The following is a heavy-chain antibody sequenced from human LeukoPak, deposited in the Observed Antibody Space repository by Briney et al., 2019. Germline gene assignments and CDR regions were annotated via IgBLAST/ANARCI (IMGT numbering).Heavy chain of an antibody. V-gene: IGHV3-21*01. Sequence: GGSLRLSCAASGFTFSSYSMNWVRQAPGKGLEWVSSISSSSSYIYYADSVKGRFTISRDNAKNSLYLQMNSLRAEDTAVYYCARDASLIETRGGVWDYWGQGTLVTVSS. D-gene: IGHD2-8*02. CDR2: ISSSSSYI. J-gene: IGHJ4*02. CDR3: ARDASLIETRGGVWDY. CDR1: GFTFSSYS.